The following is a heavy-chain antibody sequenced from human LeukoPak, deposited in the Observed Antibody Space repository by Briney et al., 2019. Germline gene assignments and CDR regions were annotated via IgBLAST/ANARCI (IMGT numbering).Heavy chain of an antibody. J-gene: IGHJ4*02. CDR3: AKGRVRQFDPFDY. D-gene: IGHD1-1*01. V-gene: IGHV3-23*01. CDR1: GFTFSSYW. CDR2: MSGSGDST. Sequence: SGGSLRLSCAASGFTFSSYWMSWVRQAPGKGLEWVSFMSGSGDSTYYADSVKGRFTISRDNSKNTLYLQMNSLRAEDTAVYYCAKGRVRQFDPFDYWGQGTLVTVSS.